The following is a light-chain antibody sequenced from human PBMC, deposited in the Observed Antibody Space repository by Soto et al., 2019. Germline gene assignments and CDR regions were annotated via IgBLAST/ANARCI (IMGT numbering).Light chain of an antibody. CDR2: GNN. V-gene: IGLV1-40*01. J-gene: IGLJ1*01. CDR1: SSNFGAGND. CDR3: QSYDSSLRAYV. Sequence: QSVLTQPRSVSGAPGQSVTISCTGSSSNFGAGNDVQWYQQLPGTAPKLLIFGNNNPPSGLPDRFSGSKSGTSASLAISGLQAEDEADYYCQSYDSSLRAYVFGTGTKLTVL.